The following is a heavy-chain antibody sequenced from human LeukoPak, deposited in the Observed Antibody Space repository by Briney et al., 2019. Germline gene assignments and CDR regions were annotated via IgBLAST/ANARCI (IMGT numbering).Heavy chain of an antibody. V-gene: IGHV3-21*01. CDR3: ARVGPWVNPDYYYHYMDV. Sequence: GGSLRLSCAASRFTFSSYSMNWVRQAPGKGLEWVSSISSSGSYIYYADSVKGRFTISRDNAKNSLYVQMNSLRAEDTAVYYCARVGPWVNPDYYYHYMDVWGKGTTVTVSS. CDR1: RFTFSSYS. CDR2: ISSSGSYI. D-gene: IGHD1-14*01. J-gene: IGHJ6*03.